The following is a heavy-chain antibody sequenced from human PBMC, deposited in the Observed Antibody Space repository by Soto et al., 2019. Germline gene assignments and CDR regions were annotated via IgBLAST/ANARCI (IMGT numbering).Heavy chain of an antibody. V-gene: IGHV4-59*01. J-gene: IGHJ4*02. Sequence: SETLSLTCTVSGGSISSYYWSWIRQPPGKGLEWIGYIYYSGSTNYNPSLKSRVTISVDTSKNQFSLKLSSVTAADTAVYYCARLAAAVDYWGQGTLVTVSP. D-gene: IGHD6-13*01. CDR2: IYYSGST. CDR3: ARLAAAVDY. CDR1: GGSISSYY.